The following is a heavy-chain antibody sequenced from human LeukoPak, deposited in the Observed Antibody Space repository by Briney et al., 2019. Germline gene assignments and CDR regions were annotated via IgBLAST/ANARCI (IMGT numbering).Heavy chain of an antibody. D-gene: IGHD3-10*01. CDR1: GFTFSSYS. V-gene: IGHV3-21*01. J-gene: IGHJ3*02. CDR3: ASTMVRGVGSGAFDI. Sequence: GGSLRLSCAASGFTFSSYSMNWVRQAPGKGLEWVSSISSSSSYIYYADSVKGRFTTSRDNAKNSLYLQMNSLRAEDTAVYYCASTMVRGVGSGAFDIWGQGTMVTVSS. CDR2: ISSSSSYI.